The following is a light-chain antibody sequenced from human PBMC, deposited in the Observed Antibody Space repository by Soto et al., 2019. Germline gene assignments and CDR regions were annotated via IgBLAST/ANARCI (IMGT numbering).Light chain of an antibody. CDR2: EVT. Sequence: QSALTQPPSASGSPGQSVTISCTGTSSDVGGYNYVSWYQQHPGKPPRLMVYEVTKPPSGVPARSSGSKSGNTASLTVSGLQAEDEAHYYCSSHAGINNVVFGGGTKVTVL. CDR3: SSHAGINNVV. J-gene: IGLJ3*02. V-gene: IGLV2-8*01. CDR1: SSDVGGYNY.